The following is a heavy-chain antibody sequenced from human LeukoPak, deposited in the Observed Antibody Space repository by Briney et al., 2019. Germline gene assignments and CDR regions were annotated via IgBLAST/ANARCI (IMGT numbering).Heavy chain of an antibody. CDR3: ARDGTVVTRGTLDY. CDR2: ISAYKGNT. J-gene: IGHJ4*02. V-gene: IGHV1-18*01. Sequence: ASVKVSCKASGYTFTSYGISWVRQAPGQGLEWMGWISAYKGNTNYAQKLQGRVTMTTDTSTSTAYMELRSLRSDDTAVYYCARDGTVVTRGTLDYWGQGTLVTVSS. D-gene: IGHD4-23*01. CDR1: GYTFTSYG.